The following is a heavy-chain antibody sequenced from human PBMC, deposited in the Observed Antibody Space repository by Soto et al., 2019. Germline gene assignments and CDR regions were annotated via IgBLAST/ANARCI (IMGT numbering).Heavy chain of an antibody. CDR2: IIPIFGTA. V-gene: IGHV1-69*01. Sequence: QVQLVQSGAEVKKPGSSVKVSCKASGGTFSSYAISWVRQAPGQGLEWMGGIIPIFGTANYAQKFQGRVTITADESTSTAYMGLGSLRSEDTAVYYCASLDCSSTSCSYYYYGMDVWGQGTTVTVSS. J-gene: IGHJ6*02. D-gene: IGHD2-2*01. CDR3: ASLDCSSTSCSYYYYGMDV. CDR1: GGTFSSYA.